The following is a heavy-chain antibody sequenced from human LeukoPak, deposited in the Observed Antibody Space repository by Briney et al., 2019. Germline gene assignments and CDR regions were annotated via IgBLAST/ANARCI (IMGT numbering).Heavy chain of an antibody. CDR2: ISGSGGST. CDR3: AKETIAVANYYYYYGMDV. CDR1: GFSVSNYY. J-gene: IGHJ6*02. Sequence: GGSLRLSCAASGFSVSNYYMSWVRQPPGKGLEWVSAISGSGGSTYYADSVKGRFTISRDNSKNTLYLQMNSLRAEDTAVYYCAKETIAVANYYYYYGMDVWGQGTTVTVSS. D-gene: IGHD6-19*01. V-gene: IGHV3-23*01.